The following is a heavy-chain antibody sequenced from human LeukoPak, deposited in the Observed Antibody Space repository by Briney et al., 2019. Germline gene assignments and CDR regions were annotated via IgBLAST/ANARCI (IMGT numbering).Heavy chain of an antibody. J-gene: IGHJ4*02. CDR1: GGSISSGGYY. CDR2: IYYSGST. Sequence: SETLSLTCTVSGGSISSGGYYWSWIRQHPGKGLEWIGYIYYSGSTYYNPSLKSRVTISVDTSKNQFSLKLSSVTAADTAVYYCAREVIKTERYYFDYWGQGTLVTVSP. V-gene: IGHV4-31*03. D-gene: IGHD1-14*01. CDR3: AREVIKTERYYFDY.